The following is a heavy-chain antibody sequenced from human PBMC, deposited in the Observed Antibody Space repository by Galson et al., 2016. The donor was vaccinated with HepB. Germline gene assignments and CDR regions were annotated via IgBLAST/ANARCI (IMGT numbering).Heavy chain of an antibody. D-gene: IGHD3-16*02. J-gene: IGHJ4*02. Sequence: SETMSLTCSVSGGSVSGGDNWWSWVRQSPGKGLDWVGEIYYNGKTNVNPSIPSPLTLSIDRSGNQLSLQLTSVTAADTARYFCARTSGRFAARRSYHIDYWGRGLSVTVSS. CDR3: ARTSGRFAARRSYHIDY. CDR1: GGSVSGGDNW. V-gene: IGHV4-4*02. CDR2: IYYNGKT.